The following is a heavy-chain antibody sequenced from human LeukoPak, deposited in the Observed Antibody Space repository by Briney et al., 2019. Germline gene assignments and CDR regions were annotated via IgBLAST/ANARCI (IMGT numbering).Heavy chain of an antibody. CDR1: GVTVSSNY. CDR3: ARDSGIAAAGYFDY. CDR2: IYSGGST. J-gene: IGHJ4*02. Sequence: GGSLRLSCAASGVTVSSNYMSWVRQAPGKGLEWVSVIYSGGSTYYADSVKGRFTISRDNSKNTLYLQMNSLRAEDTAVYYCARDSGIAAAGYFDYWGQGTLVTVSS. D-gene: IGHD6-13*01. V-gene: IGHV3-53*01.